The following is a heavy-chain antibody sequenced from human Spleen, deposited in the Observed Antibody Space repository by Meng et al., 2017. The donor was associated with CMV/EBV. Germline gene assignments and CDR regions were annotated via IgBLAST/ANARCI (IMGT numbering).Heavy chain of an antibody. J-gene: IGHJ4*02. CDR2: IYFRGNT. D-gene: IGHD5-12*01. CDR1: GASISRDDSF. V-gene: IGHV4-30-4*08. CDR3: ARDNGYEYYFDS. Sequence: VPGASISRDDSFWSWIRQPPGKGLEWVGYIYFRGNTYYNPSLKSRITMSVDTSKNHFSLRLTSVTAADTAVYYCARDNGYEYYFDSWGQGTLVTVSS.